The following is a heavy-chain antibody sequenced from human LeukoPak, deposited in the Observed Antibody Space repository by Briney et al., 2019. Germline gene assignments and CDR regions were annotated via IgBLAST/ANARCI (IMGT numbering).Heavy chain of an antibody. CDR2: IHSSGST. CDR3: TRGSGWGTKADTFDI. D-gene: IGHD1-14*01. V-gene: IGHV4-59*01. CDR1: GGSISSTY. Sequence: SETLSLTCTVSGGSISSTYWTWIRQPPGKGLQWIGYIHSSGSTNYNPSLKSRVTISVDTSKNQFSLKLNSVTAADTAEYYCTRGSGWGTKADTFDIWGQGTMVTVSS. J-gene: IGHJ3*02.